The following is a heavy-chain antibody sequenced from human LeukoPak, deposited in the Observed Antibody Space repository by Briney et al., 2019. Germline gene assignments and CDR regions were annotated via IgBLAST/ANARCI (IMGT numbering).Heavy chain of an antibody. Sequence: ASAKVSCKASGYTFTGYYMHWVRQAPGQGLEWMGWINPNSGGTNYAQKFQGRVTMTRDTSISTAYMELSRLRSDDTAVYYCARERGSYRAEFDYWGQGTLVTVSS. J-gene: IGHJ4*02. CDR3: ARERGSYRAEFDY. D-gene: IGHD1-26*01. V-gene: IGHV1-2*02. CDR1: GYTFTGYY. CDR2: INPNSGGT.